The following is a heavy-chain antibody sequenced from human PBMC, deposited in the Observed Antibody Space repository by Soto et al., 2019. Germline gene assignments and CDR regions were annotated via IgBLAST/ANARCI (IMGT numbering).Heavy chain of an antibody. CDR2: TYYRSKWYN. CDR3: AHAYYDFWSGYSSSALYGMDV. Sequence: SQTLSLTCAISGDSVSSNCAAWNWIRQSPSRGLEWLGRTYYRSKWYNDYAVSVKSRITINPDTSKNQFSLQLNSVTPEDTAVYYCAHAYYDFWSGYSSSALYGMDVWGQGTTVTDSS. D-gene: IGHD3-3*01. CDR1: GDSVSSNCAA. V-gene: IGHV6-1*01. J-gene: IGHJ6*02.